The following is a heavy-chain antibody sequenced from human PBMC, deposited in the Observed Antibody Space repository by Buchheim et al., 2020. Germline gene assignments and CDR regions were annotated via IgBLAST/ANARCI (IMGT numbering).Heavy chain of an antibody. Sequence: QVQLQESGPGLVKPSQTLSVTCTVSGGSVNNDDYYWSWIRQPPGKGLEWIGYIYYSGSTYYNPSLKSRVTISLVTSKNQFSLKLSSVTAADTAVYYCARLGNSVWHYYYAMDVWGKGTT. CDR2: IYYSGST. CDR3: ARLGNSVWHYYYAMDV. V-gene: IGHV4-30-4*01. J-gene: IGHJ6*04. D-gene: IGHD1-7*01. CDR1: GGSVNNDDYY.